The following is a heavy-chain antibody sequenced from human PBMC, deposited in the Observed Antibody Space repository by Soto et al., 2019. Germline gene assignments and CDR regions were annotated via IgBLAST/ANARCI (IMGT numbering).Heavy chain of an antibody. D-gene: IGHD3-10*01. CDR2: IYSGGST. J-gene: IGHJ6*03. CDR1: GFTVSSNY. V-gene: IGHV3-66*01. Sequence: GGSLRLSCAASGFTVSSNYMSWVRQAPGKGLEWVSVIYSGGSTYYADSVKGRFTISRDNSKNTLYLQMNSLRAEDTAVYYCARDQILWFGELSENYYYYYMDVWGKGTTVTVSS. CDR3: ARDQILWFGELSENYYYYYMDV.